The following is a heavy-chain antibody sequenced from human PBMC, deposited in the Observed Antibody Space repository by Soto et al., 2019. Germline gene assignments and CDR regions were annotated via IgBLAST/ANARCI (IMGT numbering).Heavy chain of an antibody. D-gene: IGHD2-15*01. J-gene: IGHJ4*02. Sequence: VSCKASGYTFTNYGISWVRQAPGEGLEWVGWINTSNDNKLYAQKLQGRLTLTTDTSTSTAYMDLTTLRFDDTAVYFCARDPGAASFDFWAQGTLVTVSS. V-gene: IGHV1-18*01. CDR3: ARDPGAASFDF. CDR2: INTSNDNK. CDR1: GYTFTNYG.